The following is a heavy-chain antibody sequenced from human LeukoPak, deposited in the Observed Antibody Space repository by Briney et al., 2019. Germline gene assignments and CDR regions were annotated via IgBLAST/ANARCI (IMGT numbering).Heavy chain of an antibody. CDR3: ARLDGSRRLLEQ. CDR1: GYSFTSYW. Sequence: GESLKISCKGSGYSFTSYWIGWVRQMPGKGLEWIGIIYPVDSDTRYSPSFQGQVTLSADKSISTAYLQCSSLKASDTAMYYCARLDGSRRLLEQWGQGTLVTVSS. CDR2: IYPVDSDT. J-gene: IGHJ4*02. V-gene: IGHV5-51*01. D-gene: IGHD3-3*01.